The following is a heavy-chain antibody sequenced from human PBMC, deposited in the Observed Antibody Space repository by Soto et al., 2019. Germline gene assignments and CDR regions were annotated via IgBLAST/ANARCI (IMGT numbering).Heavy chain of an antibody. Sequence: GASVKVSCKTSGYTFTSFGIAWVRQAPGQGLEWMGWISTSKGNTNYAQKFQGRVTMTTDTPTSTAYMELRSLRSDDTAVYYCARVIAAAADFDYWGQGTLVTVSS. D-gene: IGHD6-13*01. CDR1: GYTFTSFG. J-gene: IGHJ4*02. CDR3: ARVIAAAADFDY. CDR2: ISTSKGNT. V-gene: IGHV1-18*01.